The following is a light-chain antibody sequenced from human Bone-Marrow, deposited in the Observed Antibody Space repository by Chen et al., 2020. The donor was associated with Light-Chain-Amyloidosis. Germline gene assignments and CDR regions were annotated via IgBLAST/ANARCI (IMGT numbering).Light chain of an antibody. Sequence: IVMTQSPLSLTVTPGEPASISCTSSHSLLESDGNNYLAWYLQKPGQSPHLLIYLASDPAPGVPDRCSGSGSGKHFTLKISRVEAEDVGVYYCMQGSLTTLTFGPGTKVEI. CDR2: LAS. J-gene: IGKJ3*01. CDR3: MQGSLTTLT. CDR1: HSLLESDGNNY. V-gene: IGKV2-28*01.